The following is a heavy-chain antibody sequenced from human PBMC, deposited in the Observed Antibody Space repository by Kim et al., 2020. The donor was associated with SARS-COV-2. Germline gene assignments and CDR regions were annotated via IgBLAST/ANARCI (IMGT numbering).Heavy chain of an antibody. CDR1: GGSISSSNW. V-gene: IGHV4-4*02. CDR2: IYHSGST. CDR3: ARLKIVATIGYYFDY. Sequence: SETLSLTCAVSGGSISSSNWWSWVRQPPGKGLEWIGEIYHSGSTNYNPSLKSRVTISVDKSKNQFSLKLSSVTAADTAVYYCARLKIVATIGYYFDYWGQGTLVTVSS. D-gene: IGHD5-12*01. J-gene: IGHJ4*02.